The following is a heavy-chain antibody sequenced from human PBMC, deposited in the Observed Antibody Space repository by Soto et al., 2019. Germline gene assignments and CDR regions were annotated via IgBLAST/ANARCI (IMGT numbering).Heavy chain of an antibody. J-gene: IGHJ6*03. V-gene: IGHV3-15*05. Sequence: EVQLVESGGGLVKPGGSLRLSCAASGFTFNNARMSWVRQAPGKGLEWIGRIKGNTDGGTTDYAAPVKGRFSISRDDSKNTLELQMNSLKTEDTAVYYCTTGREQLWSPLDSYYYYMDVWGEGTTVTVSS. CDR2: IKGNTDGGTT. CDR1: GFTFNNAR. CDR3: TTGREQLWSPLDSYYYYMDV. D-gene: IGHD5-18*01.